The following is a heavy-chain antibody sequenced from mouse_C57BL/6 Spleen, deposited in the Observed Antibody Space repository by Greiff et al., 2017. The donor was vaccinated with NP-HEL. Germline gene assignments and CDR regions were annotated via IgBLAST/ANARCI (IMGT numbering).Heavy chain of an antibody. CDR1: GYTFTSYW. J-gene: IGHJ2*01. CDR2: INPTSGYT. Sequence: QVHVKQSGAELAKPGASVKLSCKASGYTFTSYWMHWVKQRPGQGLEWIGYINPTSGYTKYNQKFKDKATLTADKSSSTAYMQLSSLTYEDSAVYYCARAPTNFYFDYWGQGTTLTVSS. CDR3: ARAPTNFYFDY. V-gene: IGHV1-7*01. D-gene: IGHD2-10*01.